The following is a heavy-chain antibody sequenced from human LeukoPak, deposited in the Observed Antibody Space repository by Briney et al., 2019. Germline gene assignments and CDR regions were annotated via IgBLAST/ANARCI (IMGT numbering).Heavy chain of an antibody. CDR1: GFTLSSYW. CDR2: INGAGSSI. V-gene: IGHV3-74*01. J-gene: IGHJ4*02. D-gene: IGHD4-17*01. CDR3: ERGGDYKNDY. Sequence: PGGSLRLSCAASGFTLSSYWMHWVRQTPGKGLVWVSRINGAGSSISYADSVKGRVTISRDNAKNTLYLQMNNLRAEDTAVYYCERGGDYKNDYWGQGTLVTVSS.